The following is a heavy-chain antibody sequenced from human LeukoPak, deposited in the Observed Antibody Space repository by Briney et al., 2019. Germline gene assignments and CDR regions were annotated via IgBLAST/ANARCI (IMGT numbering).Heavy chain of an antibody. J-gene: IGHJ4*02. V-gene: IGHV4-59*12. Sequence: KPSETLSLTYTVSGGSISSYYWSWIRQPPGKGLEWIGYIYHSGSTYYNPSLKSRVTISVDRSKNQFSLKLSSVTAADTAVYYCARVQAGYAHFDYWGQGTLVTVSS. D-gene: IGHD3-16*01. CDR1: GGSISSYY. CDR3: ARVQAGYAHFDY. CDR2: IYHSGST.